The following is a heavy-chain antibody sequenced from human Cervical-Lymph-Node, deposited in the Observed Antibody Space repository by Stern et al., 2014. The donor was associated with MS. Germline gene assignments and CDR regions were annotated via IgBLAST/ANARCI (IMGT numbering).Heavy chain of an antibody. CDR3: ARGTGRWPGEYGMDV. CDR1: GGTFSSSV. V-gene: IGHV1-69*01. J-gene: IGHJ6*02. CDR2: IIPSFGTA. D-gene: IGHD5-24*01. Sequence: VQLVESGAEVKKPGSSVQVSCKASGGTFSSSVINWGRQATGQGLEWMGGIIPSFGTANYAKKFQGRVTITADESTNTAYMELSSLRSEDTAVYYCARGTGRWPGEYGMDVWGQGTTVTVSS.